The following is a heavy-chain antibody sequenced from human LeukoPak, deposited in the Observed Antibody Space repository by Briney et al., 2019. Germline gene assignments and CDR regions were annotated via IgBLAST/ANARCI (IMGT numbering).Heavy chain of an antibody. Sequence: ASVKVSCKASGYTFTSYDINWVRQATGQGLEWMGWMNPNSGNTGYAQKFQGRVTMTRNTSISTAYMELNSLRSEDTAVYYCAGGPSPYYYDSSGQGYYWGQGTLVTVSS. V-gene: IGHV1-8*01. CDR2: MNPNSGNT. CDR3: AGGPSPYYYDSSGQGYY. D-gene: IGHD3-22*01. CDR1: GYTFTSYD. J-gene: IGHJ4*02.